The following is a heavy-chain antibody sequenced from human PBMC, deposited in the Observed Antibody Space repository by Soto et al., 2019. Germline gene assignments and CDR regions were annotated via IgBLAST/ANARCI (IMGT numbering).Heavy chain of an antibody. CDR1: GFTFRSFT. CDR2: ISSNSAYI. Sequence: GGSLSLFCAASGFTFRSFTMNWVRQAPGKGLEWVSTISSNSAYIYYTDALRGRFTISRDNAKNSLHLPMNSLRAEDTAVYYCTRDASRDSSARGWFDPWGQGTRVTVSS. V-gene: IGHV3-21*01. D-gene: IGHD6-13*01. CDR3: TRDASRDSSARGWFDP. J-gene: IGHJ5*02.